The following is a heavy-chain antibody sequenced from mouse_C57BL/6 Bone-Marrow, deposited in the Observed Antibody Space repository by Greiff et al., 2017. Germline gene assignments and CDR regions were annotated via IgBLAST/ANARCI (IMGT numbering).Heavy chain of an antibody. V-gene: IGHV1-19*01. Sequence: EVQLQESGPVLVKPGASVKMSCKASGYTFTDYYMNWVKQSHGKSLEWIGVINPYNGGTSYNQKFKGKATLTVDKSSSTAYRELNSLTSEDSAVYYCARWNGSSYDWYFDVWGTGTTVTVSS. CDR3: ARWNGSSYDWYFDV. D-gene: IGHD1-1*01. J-gene: IGHJ1*03. CDR1: GYTFTDYY. CDR2: INPYNGGT.